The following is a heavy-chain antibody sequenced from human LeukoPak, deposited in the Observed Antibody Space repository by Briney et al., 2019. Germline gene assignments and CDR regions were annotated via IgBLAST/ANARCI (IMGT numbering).Heavy chain of an antibody. CDR2: INSDGSRT. Sequence: GGSLRLSCAASGFTFSSYWMHWVRQAPGKRLVWVSRINSDGSRTSYADSGKGRFTISRDNAKNTLYLQMNSLRAEDTAVYYCARDLYDFWSGPHGAFDIWGQGTMVTVSS. V-gene: IGHV3-74*01. CDR1: GFTFSSYW. J-gene: IGHJ3*02. CDR3: ARDLYDFWSGPHGAFDI. D-gene: IGHD3-3*01.